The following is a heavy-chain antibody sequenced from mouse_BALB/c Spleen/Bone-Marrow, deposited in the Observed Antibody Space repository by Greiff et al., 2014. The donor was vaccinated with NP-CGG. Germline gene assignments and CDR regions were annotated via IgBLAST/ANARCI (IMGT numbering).Heavy chain of an antibody. CDR1: GYTFTSYY. CDR3: ARGNGGAWFAY. Sequence: QVQLQQSGPELVKPGASVRISCKASGYTFTSYYIHWVKQRPGQGLEWIGWIYPGNVNTKYNEKFKGKATLTADKSSSTAYMRLSSLTSEDSAVYFCARGNGGAWFAYWGQGTLVTVSA. CDR2: IYPGNVNT. J-gene: IGHJ3*01. V-gene: IGHV1S56*01.